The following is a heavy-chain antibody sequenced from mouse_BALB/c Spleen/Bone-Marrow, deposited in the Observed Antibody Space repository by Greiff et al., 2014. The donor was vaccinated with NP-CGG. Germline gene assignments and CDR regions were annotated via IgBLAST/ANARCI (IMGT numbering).Heavy chain of an antibody. D-gene: IGHD2-13*01. CDR1: DYTFTSYY. CDR2: IYPGNVNT. CDR3: ARSVTTIRNWYFDV. J-gene: IGHJ1*01. V-gene: IGHV1S56*01. Sequence: QVQLQQSGPELVKPGASVKISCKASDYTFTSYYIHWVKQRPGQGLEWIGWIYPGNVNTKYNEKFKGKATLTADKSSSTAYMQLSSLTSEDSAVYFGARSVTTIRNWYFDVWGAGTTVTVSS.